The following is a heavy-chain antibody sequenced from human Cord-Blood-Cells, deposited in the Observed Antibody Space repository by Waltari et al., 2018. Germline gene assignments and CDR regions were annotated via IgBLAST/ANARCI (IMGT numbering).Heavy chain of an antibody. J-gene: IGHJ4*02. CDR1: GSTFTASY. CDR2: IKPDSGGT. CDR3: ARDLGPLGY. D-gene: IGHD3-16*01. Sequence: QVQLVQSGAELNKPGASVMVSCTALGSTFTASYMHWVRQAPGQGLEWMGWIKPDSGGTNDAQKFQGRVTITRDTSISTACMELSRLRSYDTAVYYCARDLGPLGYWGQGTLVTVSS. V-gene: IGHV1-2*02.